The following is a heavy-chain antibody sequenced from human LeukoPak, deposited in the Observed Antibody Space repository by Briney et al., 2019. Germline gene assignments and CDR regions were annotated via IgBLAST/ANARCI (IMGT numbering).Heavy chain of an antibody. V-gene: IGHV1-69*01. Sequence: SVKVSCKASGGTFSSYAISWVRQAPGQGLEWMGGIIPIFGTANYAQKFQGRVTITADESTSTTYMELSSLRSEDTAVYYCARDPVYGSLMDVWGQGTTVTVSS. CDR3: ARDPVYGSLMDV. J-gene: IGHJ6*02. D-gene: IGHD2-8*01. CDR1: GGTFSSYA. CDR2: IIPIFGTA.